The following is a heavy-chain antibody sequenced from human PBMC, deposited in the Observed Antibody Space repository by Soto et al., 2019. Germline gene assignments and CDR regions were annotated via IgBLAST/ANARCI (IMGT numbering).Heavy chain of an antibody. CDR2: IIPILGIA. V-gene: IGHV1-69*02. J-gene: IGHJ4*02. Sequence: QVQLVQSGAEVKKPGSSVKVSCKASGGTFSSYTISWVRQAPGQGLEWMGRIIPILGIANYAQKFQGRVTITADKSTSRAYVELGSLRSEDTAGYYCLVVVVTEVGYFGYWGQGTLVTVSS. CDR1: GGTFSSYT. D-gene: IGHD2-21*02. CDR3: LVVVVTEVGYFGY.